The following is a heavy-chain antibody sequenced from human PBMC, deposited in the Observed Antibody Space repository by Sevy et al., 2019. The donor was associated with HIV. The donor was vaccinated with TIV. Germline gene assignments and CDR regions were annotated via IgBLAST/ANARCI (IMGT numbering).Heavy chain of an antibody. CDR1: GYTFTGHH. J-gene: IGHJ4*02. D-gene: IGHD2-21*02. V-gene: IGHV1-2*02. Sequence: ASVKVSCKASGYTFTGHHILWVRQAPGHGLEWMGWINPKTGGTNYAQNFQGRVVMTRDTSITTAYMELTSVISDDTAIYYCARHTAFMADSWGQGTLVTVSS. CDR2: INPKTGGT. CDR3: ARHTAFMADS.